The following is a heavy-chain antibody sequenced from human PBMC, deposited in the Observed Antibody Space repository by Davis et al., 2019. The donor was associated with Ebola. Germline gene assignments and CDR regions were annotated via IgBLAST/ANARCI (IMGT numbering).Heavy chain of an antibody. V-gene: IGHV1-2*06. J-gene: IGHJ4*02. CDR1: GYTFTGYY. Sequence: AASVKVSCKASGYTFTGYYMHWVRQAPGQGLEWMGRINPNSGGTNYAQKFQGRVTMTRDTSISTAYLQWSSLKASDTAMYYCARREHSTSSDNYFDYFGQGTLVTVSS. CDR3: ARREHSTSSDNYFDY. CDR2: INPNSGGT. D-gene: IGHD6-6*01.